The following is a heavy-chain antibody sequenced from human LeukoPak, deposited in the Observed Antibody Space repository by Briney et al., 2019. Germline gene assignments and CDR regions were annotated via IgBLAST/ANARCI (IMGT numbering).Heavy chain of an antibody. J-gene: IGHJ3*02. Sequence: GASVKVSCKASGGTFSSYAISWMRQAPGQGLEWMGGIIPIFGTANYAQKFQGRVTITADESTSTAYMELSSLRSEDTAVYYCARRGYYDSSGYKGYAFDIWGQGTMVTVSS. CDR2: IIPIFGTA. CDR3: ARRGYYDSSGYKGYAFDI. D-gene: IGHD3-22*01. CDR1: GGTFSSYA. V-gene: IGHV1-69*13.